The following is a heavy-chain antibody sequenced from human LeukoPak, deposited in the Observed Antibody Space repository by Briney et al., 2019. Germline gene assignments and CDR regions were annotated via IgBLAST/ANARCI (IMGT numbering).Heavy chain of an antibody. CDR3: SRGRYGDYSRSGYYYGMDV. Sequence: PGRSLRLSCVASGFTFSSYAMHWVRQAPGKGLEWVAVIAFDGSNALYADSVKGRLTISRDISKSTLYLEMNSLKAEDSAIYYCSRGRYGDYSRSGYYYGMDVWGQGTTVTVSS. D-gene: IGHD4-17*01. CDR2: IAFDGSNA. CDR1: GFTFSSYA. J-gene: IGHJ6*02. V-gene: IGHV3-30-3*01.